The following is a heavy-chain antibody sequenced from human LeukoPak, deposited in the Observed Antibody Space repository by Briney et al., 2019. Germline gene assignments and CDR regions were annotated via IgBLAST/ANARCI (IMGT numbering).Heavy chain of an antibody. V-gene: IGHV4-38-2*01. CDR1: GYSISSGYY. J-gene: IGHJ3*02. D-gene: IGHD6-6*01. Sequence: PSETLSLTCAGPGYSISSGYYWGWIRQPPGKGMEWIGSIYHSGSTYYNPSLKSRVTISVDTSKNQFSLKLSSVTAADTAVYYCARLDIEYSSSTTTFDIWGQGTMVTVSS. CDR3: ARLDIEYSSSTTTFDI. CDR2: IYHSGST.